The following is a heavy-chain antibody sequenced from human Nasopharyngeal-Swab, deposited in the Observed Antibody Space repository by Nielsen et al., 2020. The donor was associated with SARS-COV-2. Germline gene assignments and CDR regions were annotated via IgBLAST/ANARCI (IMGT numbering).Heavy chain of an antibody. J-gene: IGHJ6*03. CDR2: MNPNSGNT. V-gene: IGHV1-8*01. D-gene: IGHD1-26*01. CDR3: ARIAGRGSIYYYYMDV. Sequence: ASVKVSCKASGYTFTSYDINWVRQATGQGLEWMGWMNPNSGNTGYAQKFQGRVTMTRNTSISTAYMELSSLRSEDTAVYFCARIAGRGSIYYYYMDVWGTGTTVTVSS. CDR1: GYTFTSYD.